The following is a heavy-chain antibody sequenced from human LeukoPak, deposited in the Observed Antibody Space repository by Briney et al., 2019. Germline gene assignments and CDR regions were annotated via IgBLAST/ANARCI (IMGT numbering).Heavy chain of an antibody. CDR2: ISYDGSNK. V-gene: IGHV3-30*18. Sequence: GGSLRLSCAASGFTFSSYGMHWVRQAPGKGLEWVAVISYDGSNKYYADSVKGRFTISRDNSKNTLYLQMNSLRAEDTAVYYCAKGGYDSSGYYYYFDYWGQGTLVTVSS. D-gene: IGHD3-22*01. J-gene: IGHJ4*02. CDR3: AKGGYDSSGYYYYFDY. CDR1: GFTFSSYG.